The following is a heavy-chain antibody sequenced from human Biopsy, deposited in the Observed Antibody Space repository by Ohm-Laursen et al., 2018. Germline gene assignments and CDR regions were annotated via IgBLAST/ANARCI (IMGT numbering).Heavy chain of an antibody. Sequence: SLRLSCAASGFTFSDYAMSWVRQAPGKGLEWVAGIHGGGFGTYYADSVKGRFSISRDNSENTLYLHMNSLRAEDTAVYFCAKFEGDPTPSYYFDYWGQGTLVTVSS. CDR3: AKFEGDPTPSYYFDY. D-gene: IGHD3-10*01. CDR2: IHGGGFGT. CDR1: GFTFSDYA. J-gene: IGHJ4*02. V-gene: IGHV3-23*01.